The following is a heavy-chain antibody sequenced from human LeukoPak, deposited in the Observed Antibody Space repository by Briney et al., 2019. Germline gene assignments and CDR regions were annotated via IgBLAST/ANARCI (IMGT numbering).Heavy chain of an antibody. Sequence: GGSLRLSCVGARFTFSTYAMTWVRQAPGKGLEWVSCVRVGSDTTLYADSVKGRFTISRDNSKNTLFLQMNSLRADDTAVYYCATDPNRDYFGAFDNWGQGTMVTVSS. CDR2: VRVGSDTT. D-gene: IGHD2/OR15-2a*01. CDR1: RFTFSTYA. CDR3: ATDPNRDYFGAFDN. J-gene: IGHJ3*02. V-gene: IGHV3-23*01.